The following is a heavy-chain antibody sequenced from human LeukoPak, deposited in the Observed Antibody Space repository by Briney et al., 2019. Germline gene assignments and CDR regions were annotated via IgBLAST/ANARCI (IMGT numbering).Heavy chain of an antibody. J-gene: IGHJ5*02. CDR3: ARHVVVRGVIMEKPFLRFDP. CDR1: SGSISSYY. V-gene: IGHV4-59*05. D-gene: IGHD3-10*01. CDR2: IYYSGST. Sequence: PSETLSLTCTVSSGSISSYYWSWIRQPPGKGLEWIGSIYYSGSTYYNPSLKSRVTISIDTSKNQFSLKLSSVTAADTAVYYCARHVVVRGVIMEKPFLRFDPWGQGTLVTVSS.